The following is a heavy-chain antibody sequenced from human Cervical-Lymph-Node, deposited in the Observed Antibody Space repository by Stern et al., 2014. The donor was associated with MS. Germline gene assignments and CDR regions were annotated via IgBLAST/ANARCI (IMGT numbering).Heavy chain of an antibody. V-gene: IGHV3-33*01. CDR3: ARGHIPYAYNYLFDY. CDR1: GFPFSSYG. CDR2: AWDDGRTA. D-gene: IGHD5-24*01. Sequence: VQLMQSGGGVVQPGTSLRLSCAASGFPFSSYGMHWVRQAPGKGLGWVALAWDDGRTAYYTNPVKGRFPISRDNSKNTLSLQMNSLTAEDTAVYYCARGHIPYAYNYLFDYWGQGTLVTVSS. J-gene: IGHJ4*02.